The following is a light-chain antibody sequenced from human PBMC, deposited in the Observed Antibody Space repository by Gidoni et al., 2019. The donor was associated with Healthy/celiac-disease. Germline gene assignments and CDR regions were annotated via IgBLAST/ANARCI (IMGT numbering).Light chain of an antibody. CDR1: QSISSY. CDR2: AAS. CDR3: QQSYRTPPIT. V-gene: IGKV1-39*01. Sequence: DIQMTQSPSSLSASVGDRVTITCRASQSISSYLNWYQQKPGKAPKLLIYAASSLQSGVPSRFSGSGSGTDFTLTINSLQPEDFATYYCQQSYRTPPITFDPGTKVDIK. J-gene: IGKJ3*01.